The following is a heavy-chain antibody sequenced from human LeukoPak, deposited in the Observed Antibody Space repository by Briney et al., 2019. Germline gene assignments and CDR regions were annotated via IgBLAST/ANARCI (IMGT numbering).Heavy chain of an antibody. D-gene: IGHD6-6*01. CDR2: INHSGST. Sequence: PGGSLRLSCAASGFTFSNAWMSWIRQPPGKGLEWIGEINHSGSTNYNPSLKSRVTISVDTSKNQFSLKLSSVTAADTAVYYCARYALKQGSSSGWFDPWGQGTLVAVSS. CDR1: GFTFSNAW. J-gene: IGHJ5*02. V-gene: IGHV4-34*01. CDR3: ARYALKQGSSSGWFDP.